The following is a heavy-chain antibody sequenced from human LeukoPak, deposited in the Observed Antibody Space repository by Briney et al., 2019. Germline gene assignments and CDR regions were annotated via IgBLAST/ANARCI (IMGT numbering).Heavy chain of an antibody. CDR1: GFTFSSYG. Sequence: GGSLRLSCAASGFTFSSYGMHWVRQAPGKGLEWVAFIRYDGSKKYYADSVQGRFTISRDNSKNTLYLQMNSLRAEDTAVYYCAKSRYQYDSSGHAPGDYWGQGTLVTVSS. D-gene: IGHD3-22*01. J-gene: IGHJ4*02. CDR2: IRYDGSKK. V-gene: IGHV3-30*02. CDR3: AKSRYQYDSSGHAPGDY.